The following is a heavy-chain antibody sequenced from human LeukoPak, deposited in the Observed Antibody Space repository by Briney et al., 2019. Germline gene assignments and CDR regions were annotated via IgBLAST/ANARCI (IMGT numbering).Heavy chain of an antibody. D-gene: IGHD3-3*01. CDR3: ARVFPPRPLDY. J-gene: IGHJ4*02. Sequence: GGSLRLSCAASGVTFSSYSMNWVRQAPGKGLEWVSSISSSSSYIYYADSVKGRFTISRDNAKKSLYLQMNSLTAEDTAGYYCARVFPPRPLDYWGQGTLVTVSS. CDR1: GVTFSSYS. V-gene: IGHV3-21*01. CDR2: ISSSSSYI.